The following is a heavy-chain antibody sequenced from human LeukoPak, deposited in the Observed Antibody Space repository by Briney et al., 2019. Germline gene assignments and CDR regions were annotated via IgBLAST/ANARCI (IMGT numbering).Heavy chain of an antibody. D-gene: IGHD6-13*01. CDR1: GGSISSYY. CDR2: IYYSGST. J-gene: IGHJ4*02. CDR3: ARRKIAAAGTHFDY. Sequence: PSETLSLTCTVSGGSISSYYRSWIRRPPGKGLEWIGYIYYSGSTNYNPSLKSRVTISVDTSKNQFSLKLSSVTAADTAVYYCARRKIAAAGTHFDYWGQGTLVTVSS. V-gene: IGHV4-59*08.